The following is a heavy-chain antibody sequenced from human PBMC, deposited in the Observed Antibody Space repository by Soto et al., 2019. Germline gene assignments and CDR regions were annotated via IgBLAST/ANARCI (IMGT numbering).Heavy chain of an antibody. CDR2: IHYSGST. D-gene: IGHD3-10*01. Sequence: PSETLSLTCTVSGGSISSTTYCWGWIRQPPGKGLEWIGSIHYSGSTYYNPSLKSRVTISVDTSKNQFSLNLSSVTAADTALYFFVIPYGSGSSPSYYNGMDVWGLGTTVTVSS. CDR3: VIPYGSGSSPSYYNGMDV. CDR1: GGSISSTTYC. J-gene: IGHJ6*02. V-gene: IGHV4-39*01.